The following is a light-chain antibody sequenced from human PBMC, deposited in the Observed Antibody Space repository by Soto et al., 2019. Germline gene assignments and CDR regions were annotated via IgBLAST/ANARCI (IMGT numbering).Light chain of an antibody. Sequence: EIVLTRSPGTLSLSPGERATLSCRASQSVSNNYLAWYQQKPGQAPRLLIYGASNRATGIPDRFSGSGSGTDFTLTIGRREPEDFAVYYCQQYGSSGTFGQGTKVDIK. CDR1: QSVSNNY. CDR3: QQYGSSGT. CDR2: GAS. V-gene: IGKV3-20*01. J-gene: IGKJ1*01.